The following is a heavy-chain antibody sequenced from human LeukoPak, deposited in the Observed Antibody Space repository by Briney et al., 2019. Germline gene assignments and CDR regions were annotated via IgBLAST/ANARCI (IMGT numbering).Heavy chain of an antibody. Sequence: PGGSLRLSCAASGFTFSSYSMNWVRQAPGKGLEWASYISSSSSTIYCADSVKGRFTISRDNAKNSLYLQMNSLRAEDTAVYYCARDVGTAAGTGFDYWGQGTLVTVSS. CDR1: GFTFSSYS. CDR3: ARDVGTAAGTGFDY. J-gene: IGHJ4*02. V-gene: IGHV3-48*04. CDR2: ISSSSSTI. D-gene: IGHD6-13*01.